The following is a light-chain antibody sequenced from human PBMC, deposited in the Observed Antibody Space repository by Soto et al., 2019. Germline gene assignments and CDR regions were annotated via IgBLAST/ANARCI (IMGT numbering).Light chain of an antibody. J-gene: IGKJ1*01. CDR2: GAS. CDR3: QQYGSSPWT. CDR1: QSVSSY. Sequence: IVMTQSPATLSVSPDEIATLSFRASQSVSSYLAWYQQKPGQAPRLLIYGASSRATGIPDRFSGSGSGTDFTLTISRLEPEDFAVYYCQQYGSSPWTFGQGTKVDIK. V-gene: IGKV3-20*01.